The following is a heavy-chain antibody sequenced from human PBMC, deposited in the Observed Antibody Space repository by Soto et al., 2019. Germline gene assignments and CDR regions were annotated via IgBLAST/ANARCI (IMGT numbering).Heavy chain of an antibody. J-gene: IGHJ4*02. CDR1: GFTVSSNY. D-gene: IGHD2-15*01. CDR3: ARIRRGCSGGSCYGIAKQYYFDY. Sequence: EVQLVESGGGLVQPGGSLRLSCAASGFTVSSNYMSWVRQAPGKGLEWVSVIYSGGSTYYADSVKGRFTISRHNSKNTLYLQMNSLRAEDTAVYYCARIRRGCSGGSCYGIAKQYYFDYWGQGTLVTVSS. V-gene: IGHV3-53*04. CDR2: IYSGGST.